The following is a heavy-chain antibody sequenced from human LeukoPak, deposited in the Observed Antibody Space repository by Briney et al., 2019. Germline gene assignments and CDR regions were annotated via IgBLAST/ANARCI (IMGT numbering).Heavy chain of an antibody. V-gene: IGHV3-23*01. CDR3: ARGPGAFDI. CDR1: GFTFSSYA. CDR2: FSGSGGST. J-gene: IGHJ3*02. Sequence: GGSLRLSCAASGFTFSSYAMSWVRQAPGKGLEWVSGFSGSGGSTYYADSVKGRFTISRDNSKNTLYLQMNSLRAEDTAVYYCARGPGAFDIWGQGTMVTVSS. D-gene: IGHD2-2*01.